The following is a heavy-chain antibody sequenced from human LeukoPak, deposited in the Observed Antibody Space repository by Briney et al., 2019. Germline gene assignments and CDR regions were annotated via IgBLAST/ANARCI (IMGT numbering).Heavy chain of an antibody. J-gene: IGHJ5*02. CDR1: GYSISSGYQ. D-gene: IGHD2-2*01. Sequence: PSETLSLTCAVSGYSISSGYQWAWIRQPPGKTLEWIGSIYHSGSGHYNPSLKSRVTISVDRSNNQSSLRLSSVTAADTAVYYCARDPRWLTPDCTSTSCYENYFDPWGQGTLVTVSS. CDR2: IYHSGSG. V-gene: IGHV4-38-2*02. CDR3: ARDPRWLTPDCTSTSCYENYFDP.